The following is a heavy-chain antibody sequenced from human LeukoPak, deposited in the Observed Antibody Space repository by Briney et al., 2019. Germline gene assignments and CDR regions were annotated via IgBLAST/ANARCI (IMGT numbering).Heavy chain of an antibody. V-gene: IGHV3-30*18. CDR2: ISYDGTYK. CDR3: AKDGLYSSSSNWYFDL. D-gene: IGHD6-13*01. J-gene: IGHJ2*01. CDR1: EFSFTRYG. Sequence: GGSLRLSCAASEFSFTRYGMHWVRQAPGKGLEWVAVISYDGTYKYSADSVKGRFTISRDNSKNTLYLQMNSLRPEDTAVYYCAKDGLYSSSSNWYFDLWGRGTVVTVSS.